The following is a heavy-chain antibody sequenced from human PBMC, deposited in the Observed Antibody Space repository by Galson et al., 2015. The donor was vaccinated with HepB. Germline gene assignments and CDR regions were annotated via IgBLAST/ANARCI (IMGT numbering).Heavy chain of an antibody. CDR3: ARDPGGTPSSNNWFDP. CDR1: GGSISSFSYY. V-gene: IGHV4-39*07. D-gene: IGHD1-26*01. J-gene: IGHJ5*02. Sequence: SETLSLTCTVSGGSISSFSYYWGWIRQPPGKGLEWIGSIYYTGNTYYNPSLKTRVTISVDTFKNQFSLKLRSVTAADTAVYYCARDPGGTPSSNNWFDPWGQGTLVTVSS. CDR2: IYYTGNT.